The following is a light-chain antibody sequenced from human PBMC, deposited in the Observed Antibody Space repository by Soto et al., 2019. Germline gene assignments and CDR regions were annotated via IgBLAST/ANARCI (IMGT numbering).Light chain of an antibody. CDR2: DVT. Sequence: QSALTQPASVSGSPEQSISISCTGTSSDVGAYNYVSWYQHRPGKAPKLMIYDVTYRPSGISSRFSGSKSANTASLTISGLQADDEADYYCSSYTRSSTVVFGGGTKVTVL. V-gene: IGLV2-14*03. J-gene: IGLJ2*01. CDR3: SSYTRSSTVV. CDR1: SSDVGAYNY.